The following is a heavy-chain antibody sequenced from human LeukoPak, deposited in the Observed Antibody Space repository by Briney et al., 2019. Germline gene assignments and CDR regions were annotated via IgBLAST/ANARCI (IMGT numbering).Heavy chain of an antibody. D-gene: IGHD5-12*01. V-gene: IGHV5-51*01. CDR1: GYSVTSYW. CDR2: IYPGDSDT. Sequence: GESLKISCKGSGYSVTSYWIGWVRQMPGKGLEGMGIIYPGDSDTRYSPSFQGQVTISADKSISTAYLQWSSLKASDTAMYYCARLGYSGYDYRNNWFDPWGQGTLVTVSS. J-gene: IGHJ5*02. CDR3: ARLGYSGYDYRNNWFDP.